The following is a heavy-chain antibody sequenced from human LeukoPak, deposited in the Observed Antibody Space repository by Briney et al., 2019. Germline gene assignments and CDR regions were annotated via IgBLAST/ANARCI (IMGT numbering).Heavy chain of an antibody. CDR2: INPNSGGT. CDR1: GYTFTGYY. V-gene: IGHV1-2*02. D-gene: IGHD5-18*01. Sequence: ASVKVSCKASGYTFTGYYMHWVRQAPGQGLEWMGWINPNSGGTNYAQKFQGRVTMTRDTSISTAYMELSRLRSDDTAVYYCARDRVFRDTAMAPDYWGQGTLVTVSS. J-gene: IGHJ4*02. CDR3: ARDRVFRDTAMAPDY.